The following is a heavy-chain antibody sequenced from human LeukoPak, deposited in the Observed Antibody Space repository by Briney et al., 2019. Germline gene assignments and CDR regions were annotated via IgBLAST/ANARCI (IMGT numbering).Heavy chain of an antibody. Sequence: GSSVKVSCKASGGTFSSYTISWVRQAPGQGLEWMGRIIPILGIANYAQKFQGRVTITADKSTSTAYMELSSLRSEDTAVYYCARRRESSGLIFDYWGQGTLVTVSS. V-gene: IGHV1-69*02. CDR1: GGTFSSYT. CDR3: ARRRESSGLIFDY. J-gene: IGHJ4*02. CDR2: IIPILGIA. D-gene: IGHD6-19*01.